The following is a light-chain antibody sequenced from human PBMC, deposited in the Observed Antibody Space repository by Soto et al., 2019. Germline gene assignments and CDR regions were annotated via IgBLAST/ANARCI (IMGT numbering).Light chain of an antibody. CDR2: KAS. CDR3: QQYNSYSWT. CDR1: QSISSV. J-gene: IGKJ1*01. Sequence: DIQMTQSPSTLSASVGDRVTITCRANQSISSVLAWYQQKPGKAPKLLIYKASSLESGVPSRFSGSGSGTEFTLTISSLQPDDFATYYCQQYNSYSWTFGQGTKVEIK. V-gene: IGKV1-5*03.